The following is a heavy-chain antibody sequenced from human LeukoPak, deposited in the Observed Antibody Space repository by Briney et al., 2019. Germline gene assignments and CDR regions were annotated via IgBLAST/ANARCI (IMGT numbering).Heavy chain of an antibody. D-gene: IGHD1-26*01. J-gene: IGHJ4*02. CDR2: ISGSGRST. Sequence: XGSLRLSCAASGFTFSSYAMSWVRQAPGKGLEWISVISGSGRSTDYADSVKGRFTISRDNSKNTLYLQMNSLRVEDTAVYYCAKAERFSGTKTPDYWGQGALVTVSS. CDR3: AKAERFSGTKTPDY. V-gene: IGHV3-23*01. CDR1: GFTFSSYA.